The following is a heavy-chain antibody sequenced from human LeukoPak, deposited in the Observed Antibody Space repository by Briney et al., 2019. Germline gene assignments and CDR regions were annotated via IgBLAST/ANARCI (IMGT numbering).Heavy chain of an antibody. CDR1: GFTFSTSW. D-gene: IGHD1-26*01. CDR2: INDDGSTT. V-gene: IGHV3-74*01. CDR3: ARGLGSATDF. J-gene: IGHJ4*02. Sequence: GGSLRLSCAASGFTFSTSWMHWLRKAPGKGLVWVSRINDDGSTTTYADSVKGRFTIYGDNAKSTLYLQMNSLRAEDTAVYYCARGLGSATDFWGQGTLVTVSS.